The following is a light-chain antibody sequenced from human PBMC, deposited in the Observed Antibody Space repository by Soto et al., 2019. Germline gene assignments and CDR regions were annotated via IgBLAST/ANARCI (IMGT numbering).Light chain of an antibody. CDR3: QQSYSTLFT. J-gene: IGKJ3*01. CDR2: AAS. CDR1: QSISSY. Sequence: DLQMTQSPSSLSASVGDRLTITCRASQSISSYLNWYQQKPGKAPKLLIYAASSLQSGVPSRFSGSGSGTDFTLTISSLQPEDFATYYCQQSYSTLFTFGPGTKVDIK. V-gene: IGKV1-39*01.